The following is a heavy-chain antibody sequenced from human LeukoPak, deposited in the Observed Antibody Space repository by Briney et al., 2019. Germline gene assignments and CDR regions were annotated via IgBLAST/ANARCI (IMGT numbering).Heavy chain of an antibody. CDR2: IDYSGST. CDR1: GGSISSSSYY. J-gene: IGHJ5*02. CDR3: ARDSDRYCYSTSCPNWYDP. D-gene: IGHD2-2*01. Sequence: PSETLSLTCTVSGGSISSSSYYWGRIRQPPGKGLEWIGSIDYSGSTYYNPSLKSRVTISVDTSKNQFYLKLSSVTAADTAVYYCARDSDRYCYSTSCPNWYDPWGQGTLVTVSS. V-gene: IGHV4-39*07.